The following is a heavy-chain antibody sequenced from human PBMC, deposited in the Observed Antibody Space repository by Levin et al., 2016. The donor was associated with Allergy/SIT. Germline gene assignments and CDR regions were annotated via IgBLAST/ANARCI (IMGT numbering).Heavy chain of an antibody. D-gene: IGHD3-9*01. J-gene: IGHJ6*03. V-gene: IGHV1-69*01. CDR3: ARDVGRYFDLSSGMDV. Sequence: WVRQAPGQGLEWMGGIIPIFGTANYAQKFQGRVTITADESTSTAYMELSSLRSEDTAVYYCARDVGRYFDLSSGMDVWGKGTTVTVSS. CDR2: IIPIFGTA.